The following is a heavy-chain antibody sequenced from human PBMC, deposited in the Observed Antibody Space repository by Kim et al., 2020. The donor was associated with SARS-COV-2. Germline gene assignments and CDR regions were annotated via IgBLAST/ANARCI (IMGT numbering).Heavy chain of an antibody. J-gene: IGHJ6*02. D-gene: IGHD3-3*01. CDR3: ARGATLGDFWSAYPSPDYYVMDV. V-gene: IGHV1-2*05. CDR1: GYTFNNYY. CDR2: INPNSGGT. Sequence: ASVKVSCKASGYTFNNYYMHWVRQAPGQGLEWMGRINPNSGGTNYAQKFQGRVTMTRDTSISTAYMELSRLRSDDTVVYYCARGATLGDFWSAYPSPDYYVMDVWGQGTTVTVSS.